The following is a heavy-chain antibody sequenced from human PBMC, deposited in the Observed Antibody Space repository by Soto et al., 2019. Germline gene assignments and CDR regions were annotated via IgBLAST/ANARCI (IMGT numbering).Heavy chain of an antibody. Sequence: SETLSLTCTVSGGSISSYYWSWIRQPPGKGLEWIGYIYYSGSTNYNPSLKSRVTISVDTSKNQFSLKLSSVTAADTAVYYCASLRGGYVGLFDYWGQGTLVTVSS. CDR3: ASLRGGYVGLFDY. CDR1: GGSISSYY. V-gene: IGHV4-59*01. J-gene: IGHJ4*02. D-gene: IGHD5-12*01. CDR2: IYYSGST.